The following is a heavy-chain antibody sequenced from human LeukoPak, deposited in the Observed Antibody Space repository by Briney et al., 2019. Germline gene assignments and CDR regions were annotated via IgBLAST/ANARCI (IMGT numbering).Heavy chain of an antibody. CDR2: IYYRGST. J-gene: IGHJ4*02. CDR1: GVPISGDY. CDR3: GHTYGGLFDY. V-gene: IGHV4-59*03. D-gene: IGHD5-18*01. Sequence: SSETLSLTCNVSGVPISGDYWSWLRQPPGKGLEWIGYIYYRGSTNYNPSLESRVTISVDTAKNQFSLRLTSVTAADSAVYYCGHTYGGLFDYRGPGILVTVSS.